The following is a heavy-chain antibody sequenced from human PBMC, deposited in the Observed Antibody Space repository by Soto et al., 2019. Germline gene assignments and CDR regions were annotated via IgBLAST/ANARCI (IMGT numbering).Heavy chain of an antibody. D-gene: IGHD6-19*01. CDR2: INPNSGDT. V-gene: IGHV1-2*04. Sequence: GASVKVSFKASGYIFTGYYVHWVRQAPGQGLEWMGWINPNSGDTNYTQKFQGWVTMTRDTSISTAYMELSRLRSDDTAVYYCATSRISVAVAGETEYYFDYWGQGTLVTVSS. CDR1: GYIFTGYY. J-gene: IGHJ4*02. CDR3: ATSRISVAVAGETEYYFDY.